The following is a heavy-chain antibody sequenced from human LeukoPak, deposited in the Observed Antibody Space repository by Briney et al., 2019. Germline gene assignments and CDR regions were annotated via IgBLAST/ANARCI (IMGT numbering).Heavy chain of an antibody. Sequence: QSGGSLRLSCAASGFTFSSYGMHWVRQAPGKGLEWVAFIRYDGSNKYYADSVKGRFTISRDNSKNTLYLQMNSLRAEDTAVYYCAKDLRIGRGSYYPDAFDIWGQGTMVTVSS. CDR2: IRYDGSNK. J-gene: IGHJ3*02. V-gene: IGHV3-30*02. CDR1: GFTFSSYG. CDR3: AKDLRIGRGSYYPDAFDI. D-gene: IGHD1-26*01.